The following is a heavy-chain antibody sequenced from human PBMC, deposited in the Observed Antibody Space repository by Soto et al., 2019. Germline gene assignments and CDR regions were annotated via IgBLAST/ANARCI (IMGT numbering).Heavy chain of an antibody. D-gene: IGHD3-3*01. Sequence: QVQLVQSGAEVKKPGASVKVSCKASGYTFTSYDINWVRQATGQGLEWMGWMNPNSGNTGYAQKFQGRVTMTRNTSISRAYMALGSLRSADTAVYYCARGQLFDFWSGYSSSWFDPWGQGTLVTVSS. CDR2: MNPNSGNT. CDR3: ARGQLFDFWSGYSSSWFDP. J-gene: IGHJ5*02. V-gene: IGHV1-8*01. CDR1: GYTFTSYD.